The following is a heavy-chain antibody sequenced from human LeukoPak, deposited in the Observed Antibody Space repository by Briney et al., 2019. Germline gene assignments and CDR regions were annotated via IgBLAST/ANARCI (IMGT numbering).Heavy chain of an antibody. J-gene: IGHJ6*03. V-gene: IGHV4-34*01. CDR1: GGSLSNYY. Sequence: SETLSLTCAVYGGSLSNYYWSWIRQPPGKGLEWIGEINDSGRINYNPSLMSRVTVSVDTSKNQFSLRLTSVTATDTAAYYCARRWNYGRNYYIDVWGNGATVSVSS. CDR3: ARRWNYGRNYYIDV. CDR2: INDSGRI. D-gene: IGHD1-7*01.